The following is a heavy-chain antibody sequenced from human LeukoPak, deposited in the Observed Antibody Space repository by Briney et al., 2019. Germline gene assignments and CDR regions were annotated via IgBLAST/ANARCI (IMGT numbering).Heavy chain of an antibody. V-gene: IGHV5-51*01. CDR2: IYPADSDT. CDR1: GSNLTSYW. J-gene: IGHJ4*02. D-gene: IGHD3-22*01. Sequence: GASLKISCKGSGSNLTSYWIGWVRQLPGEGLDWMGIIYPADSDTTYSPSFQGQVTISADKSISTAYLQWSSLKASDTAMYYCVGSSGYSDYYLHHWGQGTLVTVSS. CDR3: VGSSGYSDYYLHH.